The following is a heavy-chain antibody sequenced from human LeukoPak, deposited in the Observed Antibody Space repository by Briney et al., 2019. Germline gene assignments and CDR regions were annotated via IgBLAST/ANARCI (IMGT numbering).Heavy chain of an antibody. J-gene: IGHJ6*03. Sequence: GASVKVSCKASGGTFSSYAISWVRQAPGQGLEWMGRIIPIFGTANYAQKFQGRVTITTDESTSTAYMELSSLRSEDTAVYYCARDCISYYYMDVWGKGTTVTVSS. V-gene: IGHV1-69*05. CDR2: IIPIFGTA. CDR1: GGTFSSYA. D-gene: IGHD2-15*01. CDR3: ARDCISYYYMDV.